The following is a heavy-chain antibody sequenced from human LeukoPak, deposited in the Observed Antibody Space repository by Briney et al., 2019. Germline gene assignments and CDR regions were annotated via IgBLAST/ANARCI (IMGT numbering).Heavy chain of an antibody. D-gene: IGHD6-19*01. CDR2: ITWNSGRI. CDR3: AKMSGYTSGWIDY. J-gene: IGHJ4*02. CDR1: GFTFNDFA. Sequence: PGRSLRLSCAASGFTFNDFAMHWVRQAPGKGLEWVSGITWNSGRIAYADSVKGRFTISRDNAKNSLYLQMNGLRAEDMALYYCAKMSGYTSGWIDYWGQGALVSVSS. V-gene: IGHV3-9*03.